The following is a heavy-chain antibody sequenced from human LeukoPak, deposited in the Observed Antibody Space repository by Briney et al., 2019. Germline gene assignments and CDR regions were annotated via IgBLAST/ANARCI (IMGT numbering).Heavy chain of an antibody. CDR3: ARGGSTDSIHSCGGNCYFLDY. Sequence: ASVKVSCKASGYTFTEYNMHWVRQAPGQGLEWMGWINTNSGGTNYAQKFQGRVIMTRDTSISTAYMELSRLGSDDTAVYYCARGGSTDSIHSCGGNCYFLDYWGQGTLVTVSS. CDR2: INTNSGGT. CDR1: GYTFTEYN. D-gene: IGHD2-21*02. J-gene: IGHJ4*02. V-gene: IGHV1-2*02.